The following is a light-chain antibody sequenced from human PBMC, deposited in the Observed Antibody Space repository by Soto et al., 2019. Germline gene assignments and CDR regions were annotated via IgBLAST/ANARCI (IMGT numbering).Light chain of an antibody. Sequence: DLQLTQSPSSLSASVGDRVTITCRASQSISSFLNWYQQKPGKAPKLLIYTTSTLQTGVPSRFSGSGSGTHFTLTITNLQPEDFATYYCQQSYSTPPITFGQGTRLEIK. CDR1: QSISSF. J-gene: IGKJ5*01. V-gene: IGKV1-39*01. CDR3: QQSYSTPPIT. CDR2: TTS.